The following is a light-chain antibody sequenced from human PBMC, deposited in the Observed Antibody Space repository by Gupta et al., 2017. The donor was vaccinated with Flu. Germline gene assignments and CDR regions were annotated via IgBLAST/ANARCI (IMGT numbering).Light chain of an antibody. V-gene: IGLV2-18*02. Sequence: QSALTQPPSVSGSPGQSVTISCTGTSSAVGTYNRVSWYQQPPGTAPTLMIYEVSNRPSGVPDRLSGSKSGNTASLTISGLQGEDEADYYCSSYTSSDTDVFGTGTKVTVL. J-gene: IGLJ1*01. CDR2: EVS. CDR1: SSAVGTYNR. CDR3: SSYTSSDTDV.